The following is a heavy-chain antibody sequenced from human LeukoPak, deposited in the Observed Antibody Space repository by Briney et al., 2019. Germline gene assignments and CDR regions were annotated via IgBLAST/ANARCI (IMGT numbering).Heavy chain of an antibody. Sequence: GGSLRLSCAASGFTFSSYSMNWVRQAPGKGLGWVSSISSSSSYIYYADSVKGRFTISRDNAKNSLYLQMNSLRAEDTAVYYCARDTSYSSSWYTGSHTGGYGMDVWGKGTTVTVSS. D-gene: IGHD6-13*01. J-gene: IGHJ6*04. CDR1: GFTFSSYS. CDR2: ISSSSSYI. CDR3: ARDTSYSSSWYTGSHTGGYGMDV. V-gene: IGHV3-21*01.